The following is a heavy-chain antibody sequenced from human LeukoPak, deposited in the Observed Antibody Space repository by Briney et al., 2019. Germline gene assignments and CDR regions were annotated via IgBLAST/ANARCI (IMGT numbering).Heavy chain of an antibody. V-gene: IGHV4-59*01. CDR3: ARESGYSSGWYSLVDY. J-gene: IGHJ4*02. Sequence: PSETLSLTCTVSGGSISGYYWSWIRQPPGKGLEWIGYIYYSGSTNYNPSLKSRVTISVDTSKNQFSLKLSSVTAADTAVYYCARESGYSSGWYSLVDYWGQGTLVTVSS. CDR1: GGSISGYY. CDR2: IYYSGST. D-gene: IGHD6-19*01.